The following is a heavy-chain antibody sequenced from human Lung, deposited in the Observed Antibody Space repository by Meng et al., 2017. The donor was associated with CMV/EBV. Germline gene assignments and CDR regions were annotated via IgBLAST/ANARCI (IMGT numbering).Heavy chain of an antibody. D-gene: IGHD7-27*01. CDR1: GFTFSSYA. Sequence: SCAASGFTFSSYAMNWVRQAPGKGLEWVSSISSSSTFKHYADSMKGRFTISRDNTKNSLYLQMSGLRAEDTALYYCARDLLGTRDYFASWGHGTXVTVSS. CDR3: ARDLLGTRDYFAS. V-gene: IGHV3-21*01. J-gene: IGHJ4*01. CDR2: ISSSSTFK.